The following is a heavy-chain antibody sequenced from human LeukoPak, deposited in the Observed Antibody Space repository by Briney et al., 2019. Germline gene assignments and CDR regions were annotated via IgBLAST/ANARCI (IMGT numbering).Heavy chain of an antibody. J-gene: IGHJ3*02. Sequence: ASVKVSCKASGYTFTGYYMHWVRQAPGQGLEWMGWINPNSGGTNYAQKFQGWVTMTRDTSISTAYMELSRLRSDDTAVYYCARDYYGSVTPFGAFDIWGQGTMVTVSS. V-gene: IGHV1-2*04. D-gene: IGHD3-10*01. CDR3: ARDYYGSVTPFGAFDI. CDR1: GYTFTGYY. CDR2: INPNSGGT.